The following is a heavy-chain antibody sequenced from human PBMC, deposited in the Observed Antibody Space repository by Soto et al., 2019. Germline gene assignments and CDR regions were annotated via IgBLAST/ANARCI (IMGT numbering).Heavy chain of an antibody. D-gene: IGHD3-3*01. V-gene: IGHV3-30*18. Sequence: QVQLVESGGGVVQPGRSLRLSCAASGFTFSSYGMHWVRQAPGKGLEWVAVISYDGSNKYYADSVKGRFTISRDNSKNTLYLQMNRLRADDTAVYYCAKDRRFLEWLQYYYYCGMDVWGQGTTVTVSS. CDR1: GFTFSSYG. J-gene: IGHJ6*02. CDR3: AKDRRFLEWLQYYYYCGMDV. CDR2: ISYDGSNK.